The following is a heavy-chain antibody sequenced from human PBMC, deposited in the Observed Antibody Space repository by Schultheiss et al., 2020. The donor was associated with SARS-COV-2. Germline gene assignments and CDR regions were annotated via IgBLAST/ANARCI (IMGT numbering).Heavy chain of an antibody. V-gene: IGHV1-8*02. CDR3: ARLVRVTGTNQGVYYYYGMDV. CDR1: GYTFTSYG. Sequence: ASVKVSCKASGYTFTSYGISWVRQAPGQGLEWMGWINPNSGGTNYAQKFQGRVTMTRNTSISTAYMELSSLRSEDTAVYYCARLVRVTGTNQGVYYYYGMDVWGQGTTVTVSS. CDR2: INPNSGGT. D-gene: IGHD1-1*01. J-gene: IGHJ6*02.